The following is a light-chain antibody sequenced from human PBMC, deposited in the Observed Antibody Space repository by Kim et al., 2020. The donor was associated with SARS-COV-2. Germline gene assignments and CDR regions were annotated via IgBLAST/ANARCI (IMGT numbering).Light chain of an antibody. J-gene: IGKJ2*01. Sequence: PGERATLSIRPSPSILFILPWYQHTPCYAPSLLIDGASTRASRIPARFSGRVSGTEFTLTISIVHSVDVAVYCCQHYLTLLPYTFGQCT. CDR2: GAS. CDR3: QHYLTLLPYT. CDR1: PSILFI. V-gene: IGKV3-15*01.